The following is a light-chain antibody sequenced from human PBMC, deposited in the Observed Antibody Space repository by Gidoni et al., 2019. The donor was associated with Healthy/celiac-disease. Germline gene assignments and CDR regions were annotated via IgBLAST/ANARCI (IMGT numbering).Light chain of an antibody. Sequence: QSVLTQPPSVSGAPGQRATIPRTGSSSNIGAGYDVPWYQQLPGTAPNLLIYGNSNRPSGVPDRFSGSKSGTSASLAITGLQAEDEADYYCQSYDSSLSGSNVFGTGTKVTVL. CDR1: SSNIGAGYD. J-gene: IGLJ1*01. V-gene: IGLV1-40*01. CDR3: QSYDSSLSGSNV. CDR2: GNS.